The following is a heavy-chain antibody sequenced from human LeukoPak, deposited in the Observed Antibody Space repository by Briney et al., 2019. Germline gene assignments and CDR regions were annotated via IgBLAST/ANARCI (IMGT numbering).Heavy chain of an antibody. CDR2: ISGSDGNT. Sequence: GGSLRLSCAASGFTFSKYAMSWVRQAPGEGLEWVSAISGSDGNTFYADSVKGRFTISRDNSKNTLSLQMNNLRAEDTALYYCARDSSVPYGITDWGQGTLVTV. CDR3: ARDSSVPYGITD. CDR1: GFTFSKYA. V-gene: IGHV3-23*01. D-gene: IGHD4-17*01. J-gene: IGHJ4*02.